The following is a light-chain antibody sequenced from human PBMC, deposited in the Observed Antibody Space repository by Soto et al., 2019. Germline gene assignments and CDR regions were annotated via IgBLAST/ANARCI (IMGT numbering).Light chain of an antibody. CDR2: KAS. CDR3: QQYQTYWWT. Sequence: DIQMTQSPSTLSASVGDRVTITCRASQTIINWLAWYQQKPGKAPKLLIYKASTLEGEVPSRFSGSGSETEFTLTINSLQPDDSATYYCQQYQTYWWTFGQGTKVDIK. J-gene: IGKJ1*01. CDR1: QTIINW. V-gene: IGKV1-5*03.